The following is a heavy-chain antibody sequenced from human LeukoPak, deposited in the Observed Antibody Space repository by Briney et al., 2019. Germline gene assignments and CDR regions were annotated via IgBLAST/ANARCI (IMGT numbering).Heavy chain of an antibody. CDR2: ISGSGGST. Sequence: PGGSLRLSCAASGFTLNIYVMSWVRQAPGKGLEWVSGISGSGGSTYYADSVKGRFTISRDNSKNTVNLQMNSLRVEDTAVYYCAKMAVAGSHNWFDPWGQGTLVTVYS. CDR1: GFTLNIYV. D-gene: IGHD6-19*01. CDR3: AKMAVAGSHNWFDP. V-gene: IGHV3-23*01. J-gene: IGHJ5*02.